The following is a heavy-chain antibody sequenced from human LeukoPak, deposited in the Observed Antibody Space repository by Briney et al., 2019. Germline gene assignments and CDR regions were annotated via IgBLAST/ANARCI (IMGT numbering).Heavy chain of an antibody. CDR2: IYSGGST. Sequence: GGSLRLSCAASGFTVSSNYMSWVRQAPGKGLEWVSVIYSGGSTYYADSVKGRFTISRDNSKNTLYLQMNSLRAEDTAVYYCARGGYYESSPVFDYWGQGTLVTVSS. D-gene: IGHD3-22*01. CDR3: ARGGYYESSPVFDY. CDR1: GFTVSSNY. V-gene: IGHV3-66*01. J-gene: IGHJ4*02.